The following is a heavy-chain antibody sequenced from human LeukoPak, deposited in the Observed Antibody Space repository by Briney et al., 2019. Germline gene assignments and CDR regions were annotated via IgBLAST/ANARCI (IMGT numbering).Heavy chain of an antibody. CDR3: ANGLAASGNFLLRDYYYFIDV. D-gene: IGHD1-26*01. CDR1: GFTFSSYG. Sequence: GGSLRLSCVASGFTFSSYGMHWVRQAPGKGLEWVAVISYDGSNKYYADSVKGRFTISKDNSKNTLYLQMNSLRAEDTAVYYCANGLAASGNFLLRDYYYFIDVWGKGTTVIVS. CDR2: ISYDGSNK. J-gene: IGHJ6*03. V-gene: IGHV3-30*18.